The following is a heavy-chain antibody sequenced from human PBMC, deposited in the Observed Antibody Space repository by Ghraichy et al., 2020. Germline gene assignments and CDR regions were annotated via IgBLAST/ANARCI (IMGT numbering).Heavy chain of an antibody. J-gene: IGHJ6*02. D-gene: IGHD1-1*01. CDR3: ARLHVIPTTGTPSYYYGMDV. V-gene: IGHV4-39*01. CDR1: GGSINSNSYY. Sequence: SETLSLTCTVSGGSINSNSYYWGWIRQPPGKGLEWIGSIYYSGSTYYNPSVKSRVSISVDTSKNQFSLKLSSVTAADTAVYYCARLHVIPTTGTPSYYYGMDVWGQGTTVTVSS. CDR2: IYYSGST.